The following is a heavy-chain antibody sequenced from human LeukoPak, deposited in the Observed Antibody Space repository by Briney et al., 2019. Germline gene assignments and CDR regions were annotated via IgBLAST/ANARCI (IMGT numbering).Heavy chain of an antibody. CDR3: ARRVAVAVPYYFDY. D-gene: IGHD6-19*01. Sequence: AASVKVSCMASGYTFTSYGISWVRQAPGQGLEWMGWISAYNGNTNYAQKLQGRVTMTTDTSTSTAYMELRSLRSDDTAVYYCARRVAVAVPYYFDYWGQGTLVTVSS. CDR1: GYTFTSYG. CDR2: ISAYNGNT. J-gene: IGHJ4*02. V-gene: IGHV1-18*01.